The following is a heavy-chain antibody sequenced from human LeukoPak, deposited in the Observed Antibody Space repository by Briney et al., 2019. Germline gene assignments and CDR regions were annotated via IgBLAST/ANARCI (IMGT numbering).Heavy chain of an antibody. J-gene: IGHJ5*02. CDR1: GYTFTSYY. D-gene: IGHD3-22*01. CDR3: ARVTYYYDSSGAGGFDP. V-gene: IGHV1-46*01. CDR2: INPSGGST. Sequence: ASVKVSCKASGYTFTSYYMHWVRQAPGQGLEWMGIINPSGGSTSYAQKFQGRVTMTRDMSTSTVYMELSSLRSEDTAVYYCARVTYYYDSSGAGGFDPWGQGTLVTVSS.